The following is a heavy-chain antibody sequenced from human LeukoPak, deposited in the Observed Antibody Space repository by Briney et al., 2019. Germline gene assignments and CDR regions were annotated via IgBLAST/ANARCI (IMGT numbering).Heavy chain of an antibody. D-gene: IGHD3-16*01. J-gene: IGHJ3*02. CDR3: ATSSGSYGYDAFDI. CDR1: GYSFTSYW. CDR2: IYPGDSDT. Sequence: GESLKISCKGSGYSFTSYWIGWVRQMPGKGLEWMGIIYPGDSDTRYSPSFQGQVTISADKSISTAYLQWSSLKASDTAMYYCATSSGSYGYDAFDIWAKGQWSPSLQ. V-gene: IGHV5-51*01.